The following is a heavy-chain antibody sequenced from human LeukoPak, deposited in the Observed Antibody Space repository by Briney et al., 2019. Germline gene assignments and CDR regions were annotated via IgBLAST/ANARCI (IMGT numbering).Heavy chain of an antibody. CDR3: ARERGAYSGGDCYANWFDP. CDR1: GGFISSGSYY. Sequence: SETLSLTCTVAGGFISSGSYYWSWIRQPAGKGLEGIGRVYTSESSSYNHTLRSRVTISVDQSKSQFSLKLSSVTAADTAMYYCARERGAYSGGDCYANWFDPWGQGTRVTVSS. V-gene: IGHV4-61*02. D-gene: IGHD2-21*02. J-gene: IGHJ5*02. CDR2: VYTSESS.